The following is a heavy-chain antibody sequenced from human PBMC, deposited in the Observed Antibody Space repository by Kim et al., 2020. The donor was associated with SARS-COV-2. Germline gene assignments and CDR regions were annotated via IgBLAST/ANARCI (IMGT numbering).Heavy chain of an antibody. D-gene: IGHD3-10*01. CDR2: IKSKTDGGTT. Sequence: GGSLRLSCAASGFTFSNAWMSWVRQAPGKGLEWVGRIKSKTDGGTTDYAAPVKGSFTISRDDSKHTLYLQMNSLKTEDTAVYYCTTKRHTLWFGELNYFDYWGQGTLVTVSS. J-gene: IGHJ4*02. CDR1: GFTFSNAW. CDR3: TTKRHTLWFGELNYFDY. V-gene: IGHV3-15*01.